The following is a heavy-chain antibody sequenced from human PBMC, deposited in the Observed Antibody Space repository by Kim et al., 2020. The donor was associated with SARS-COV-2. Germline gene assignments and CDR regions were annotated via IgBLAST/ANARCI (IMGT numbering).Heavy chain of an antibody. CDR3: ARGPDCSRTSCYCDY. J-gene: IGHJ4*02. Sequence: SETLSLTCAVYGGSFSGYYWSWIRQPPGKGLEWIGEINHSGSTNYNPSLKSRVTISVDTSKNQFSLKLSSVTAADTAVYYCARGPDCSRTSCYCDYWGQGTLVTVSS. D-gene: IGHD2-2*01. V-gene: IGHV4-34*01. CDR1: GGSFSGYY. CDR2: INHSGST.